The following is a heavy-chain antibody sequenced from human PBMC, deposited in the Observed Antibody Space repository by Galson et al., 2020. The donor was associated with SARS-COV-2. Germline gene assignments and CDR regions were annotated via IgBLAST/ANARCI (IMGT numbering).Heavy chain of an antibody. D-gene: IGHD4-17*01. Sequence: ASVKVSCKASGYTFTGYYMHWVRQAPGQGLEWMGWINPNSGGTNYAQKFQGRVTMTRDTSISTAYMELSRLRSDYTAVYYCARVGKSYGVAYYYYYGMDVWGQGTTVTVSS. CDR3: ARVGKSYGVAYYYYYGMDV. CDR1: GYTFTGYY. V-gene: IGHV1-2*02. J-gene: IGHJ6*02. CDR2: INPNSGGT.